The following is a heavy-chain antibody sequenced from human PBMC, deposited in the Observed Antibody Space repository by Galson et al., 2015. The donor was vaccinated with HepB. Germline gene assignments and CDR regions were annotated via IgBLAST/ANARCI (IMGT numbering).Heavy chain of an antibody. CDR2: ISAYNGVK. D-gene: IGHD1-14*01. CDR3: ARVGRTSYNFDY. CDR1: GYTFSSYI. V-gene: IGHV1-18*04. Sequence: SVKVSCKASGYTFSSYIITWLRQAPGQGLECMGWISAYNGVKNYAQKFQGRVTMTTDTSTSTAYMEVRSLTSDDTSVYYCARVGRTSYNFDYWGPGTLVTVSS. J-gene: IGHJ4*02.